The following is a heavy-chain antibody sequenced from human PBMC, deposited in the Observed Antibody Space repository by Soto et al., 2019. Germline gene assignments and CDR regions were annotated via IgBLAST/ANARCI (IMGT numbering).Heavy chain of an antibody. V-gene: IGHV3-53*04. J-gene: IGHJ5*02. CDR3: ARANSNYTNWFDP. CDR2: IYSGGST. CDR1: GFTVSSNY. D-gene: IGHD4-4*01. Sequence: GGSLRLSCAASGFTVSSNYMSWVRQAPGKGLEWVSVIYSGGSTYYADSVKGRFTISRHNSKNTLYLQMNSLRAEDTAVYYCARANSNYTNWFDPWGQGTLVTVSS.